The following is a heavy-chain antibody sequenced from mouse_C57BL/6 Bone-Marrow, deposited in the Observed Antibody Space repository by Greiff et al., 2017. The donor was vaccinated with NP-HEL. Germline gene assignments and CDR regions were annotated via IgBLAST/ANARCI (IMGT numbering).Heavy chain of an antibody. CDR3: ARGVLRFAY. V-gene: IGHV1-82*01. D-gene: IGHD1-1*01. J-gene: IGHJ3*01. CDR2: IYPGDGDT. CDR1: GYAFSSSW. Sequence: LEESGPELVKPGASVKISCKASGYAFSSSWMNWVKQRPGKGLEWIGRIYPGDGDTNYNGKFKGKATLTADKSSSTAYMQRSSLTSEDSAVYFCARGVLRFAYWGQGTLVTVSA.